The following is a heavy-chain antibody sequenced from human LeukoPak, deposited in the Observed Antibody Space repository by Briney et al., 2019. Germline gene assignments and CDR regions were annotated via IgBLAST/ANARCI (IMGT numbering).Heavy chain of an antibody. CDR3: AKGYARYYFGY. D-gene: IGHD1-1*01. V-gene: IGHV3-23*01. Sequence: PGGSLRLSCAASGFTFSKYAMTWVRQAPGKGLEVVSSITGTTGGTYYADSVKGRFTISRDNSKNTLYLQMNSLRAEDTAIYYCAKGYARYYFGYWGQGTLVTVSS. J-gene: IGHJ4*02. CDR2: ITGTTGGT. CDR1: GFTFSKYA.